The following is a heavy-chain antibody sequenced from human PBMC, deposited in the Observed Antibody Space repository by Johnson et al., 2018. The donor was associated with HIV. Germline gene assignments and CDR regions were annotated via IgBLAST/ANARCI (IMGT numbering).Heavy chain of an antibody. D-gene: IGHD1-26*01. J-gene: IGHJ3*02. CDR3: ARRSWAFDAFDI. CDR2: IWYDGSTK. V-gene: IGHV3-33*01. CDR1: GFTFSSYG. Sequence: QVQLVESGGGVVQPGRSLRLSCAASGFTFSSYGMHWVRQAPGKGLEWVAVIWYDGSTKYYADSVKGRFTISRDNSKNTLDLQMNSLRAEDTAVYYCARRSWAFDAFDIWGQGTMVTVSS.